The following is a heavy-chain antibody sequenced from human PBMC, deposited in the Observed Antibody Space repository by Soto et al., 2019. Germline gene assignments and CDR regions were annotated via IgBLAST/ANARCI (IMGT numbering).Heavy chain of an antibody. V-gene: IGHV4-61*08. CDR3: ARHLAVSGTFNWFDP. CDR1: GGSVRSGDCY. D-gene: IGHD1-1*01. CDR2: IYYSGTI. Sequence: SETLSLTCTVSGGSVRSGDCYWSWIRQPPGKGLEWIGNIYYSGTIDYSPSLKGRVTISVDASKNQFSLKLSSVTAADTAVYYCARHLAVSGTFNWFDPWGQGTLVTVSS. J-gene: IGHJ5*02.